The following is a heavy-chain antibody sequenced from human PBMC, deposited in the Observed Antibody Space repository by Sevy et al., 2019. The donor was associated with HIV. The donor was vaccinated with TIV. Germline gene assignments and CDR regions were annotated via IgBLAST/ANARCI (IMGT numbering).Heavy chain of an antibody. CDR1: GDSVSSNNAA. CDR2: TFYRSNWFT. J-gene: IGHJ6*02. V-gene: IGHV6-1*01. D-gene: IGHD1-20*01. CDR3: ATNGLTDGAMDV. Sequence: SQTLSLTCAISGDSVSSNNAAWNWIRQSPSRGLEWLGRTFYRSNWFTDYAISVKSRITINPDTSKNQLSLQLHSVIPEDTAVYYCATNGLTDGAMDVWGQGTTVTVSS.